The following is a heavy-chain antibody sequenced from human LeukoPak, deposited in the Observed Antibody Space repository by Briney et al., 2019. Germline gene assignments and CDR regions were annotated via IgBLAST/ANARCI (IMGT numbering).Heavy chain of an antibody. CDR3: ARVPSMIRGVVNYGMDV. CDR2: SNPNSGDT. CDR1: GYSFTGYF. J-gene: IGHJ6*02. V-gene: IGHV1-2*02. Sequence: ASVKVSCKTSGYSFTGYFMHWVRQAPGQGLGWMGWSNPNSGDTKYAQRFQGRVTMTRDTSINTAYMELRRLTSDDTAVYYCARVPSMIRGVVNYGMDVWGQGTTVTVSS. D-gene: IGHD3-10*01.